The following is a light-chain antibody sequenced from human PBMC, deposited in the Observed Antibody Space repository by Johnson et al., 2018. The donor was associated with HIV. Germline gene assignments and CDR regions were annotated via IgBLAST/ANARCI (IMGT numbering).Light chain of an antibody. J-gene: IGLJ1*01. CDR2: ENN. CDR1: SSNIGDNY. V-gene: IGLV1-51*02. Sequence: QSVLTQPPSVSAAPGQKVTISCSGSSSNIGDNYVSWYQQLPGTAPKVLIYENNERPSGIPDRFSGSKSGTSATLGITGLQTGDEADYYCGTWDSSLSAYVFGTGTRVT. CDR3: GTWDSSLSAYV.